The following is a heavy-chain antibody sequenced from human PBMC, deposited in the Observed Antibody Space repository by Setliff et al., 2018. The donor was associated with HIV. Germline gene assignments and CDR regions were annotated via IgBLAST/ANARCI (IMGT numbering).Heavy chain of an antibody. V-gene: IGHV3-72*01. Sequence: GGSLRLSCAASGFIFSDYYMDWVRQAPGKGLEWVGRIRNKANSYTTEYAASVKGRFTVSRDDSKSIAYLQMNSLKSADAAVYYCTRGMRPMVKRVPFDYWGQGTLVTVSS. D-gene: IGHD2-15*01. J-gene: IGHJ4*02. CDR2: IRNKANSYTT. CDR1: GFIFSDYY. CDR3: TRGMRPMVKRVPFDY.